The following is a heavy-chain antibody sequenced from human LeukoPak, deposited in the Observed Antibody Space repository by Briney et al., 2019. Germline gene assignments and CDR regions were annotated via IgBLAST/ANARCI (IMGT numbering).Heavy chain of an antibody. V-gene: IGHV3-48*01. CDR3: ARDRGEVAFDI. CDR2: ISSSSSTI. CDR1: GFTFSSYN. Sequence: GGSLRLSCAASGFTFSSYNMNWVRQAPGKGLEWVSYISSSSSTIYYADSVKGRFTISRDNAKNSLFLQMNSLRAEDTAVYYCARDRGEVAFDIWGQGTMVTVSS. J-gene: IGHJ3*02. D-gene: IGHD3-10*01.